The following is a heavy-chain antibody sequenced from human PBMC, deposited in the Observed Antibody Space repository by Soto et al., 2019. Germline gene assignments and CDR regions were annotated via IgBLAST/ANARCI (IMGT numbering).Heavy chain of an antibody. Sequence: PSETLSLTCGLSGSLPVGSLSTYFWTWIRQPPGKGLEWIGEINHSGGPNYSPSLRGRVTISLDTSKKQFSLNLSSVTAADTAVYFCARARFSQWSQDYYGLDVWGQGTTVTVSS. CDR3: ARARFSQWSQDYYGLDV. V-gene: IGHV4-34*01. CDR2: INHSGGP. D-gene: IGHD3-3*01. CDR1: GSLPVGSLSTYF. J-gene: IGHJ6*02.